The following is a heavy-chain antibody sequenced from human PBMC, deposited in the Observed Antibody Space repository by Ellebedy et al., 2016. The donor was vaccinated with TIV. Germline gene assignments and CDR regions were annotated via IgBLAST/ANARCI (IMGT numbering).Heavy chain of an antibody. CDR2: ISSSSSYI. CDR3: ARVQVQYYYGSGSLRPNMDV. J-gene: IGHJ6*02. D-gene: IGHD3-10*01. V-gene: IGHV3-21*01. Sequence: GGSLRLSXAASGFTFSSYSMNWVRQAPGKGLEWVSSISSSSSYIYYADSVKGRFTISRDNAKNSLYLQMNSLRAEDTAVYYCARVQVQYYYGSGSLRPNMDVWGQGTTVTVSS. CDR1: GFTFSSYS.